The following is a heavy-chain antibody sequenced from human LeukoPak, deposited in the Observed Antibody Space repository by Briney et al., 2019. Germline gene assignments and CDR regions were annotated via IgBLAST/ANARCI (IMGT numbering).Heavy chain of an antibody. CDR3: ARENVAVPGGDH. CDR2: IKSDGSEK. Sequence: GGSLRLSCAASGFTISSFWMCWVRQAPGKGLEWVANIKSDGSEKYYVDSVKGRFTISRDNAKNSLYLQMNSLRDADTAVYYCARENVAVPGGDHWSQGTLVTVSS. J-gene: IGHJ5*02. D-gene: IGHD6-19*01. CDR1: GFTISSFW. V-gene: IGHV3-7*04.